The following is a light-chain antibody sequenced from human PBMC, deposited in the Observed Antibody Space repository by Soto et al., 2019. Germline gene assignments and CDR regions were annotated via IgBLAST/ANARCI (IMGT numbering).Light chain of an antibody. CDR3: SSYTSSNSWV. Sequence: QSALTQPASVSGSPGQSITLSCTGTSSDVGAYNYVSWYQQHPGKAPKLIIYEVTNRPSGVSTRFSGSKSGNTASLTISGLQAEDEAAYYCSSYTSSNSWVFGGGTKADRP. V-gene: IGLV2-14*01. CDR2: EVT. J-gene: IGLJ3*02. CDR1: SSDVGAYNY.